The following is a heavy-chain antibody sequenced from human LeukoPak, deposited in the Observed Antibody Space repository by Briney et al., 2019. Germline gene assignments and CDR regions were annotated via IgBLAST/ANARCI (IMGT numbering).Heavy chain of an antibody. D-gene: IGHD3-3*01. CDR2: IKSDGSST. Sequence: GGSLRLSCAASDITFSSDSMHWVRQAPGRGLEWISRIKSDGSSTDYADSVKGRFIISRDNAKNMLYLYMNSLRVEDTAVYYCATAGIELRFYDYWGQGTLVTVSS. V-gene: IGHV3-74*01. J-gene: IGHJ4*02. CDR3: ATAGIELRFYDY. CDR1: DITFSSDS.